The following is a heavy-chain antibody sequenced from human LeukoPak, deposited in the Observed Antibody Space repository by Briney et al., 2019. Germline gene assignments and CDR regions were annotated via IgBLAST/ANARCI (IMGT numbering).Heavy chain of an antibody. CDR1: GGSISSSSYY. Sequence: PSETLSLTCTVSGGSISSSSYYWVWIRQPPGMGLEWIGSIYYSGSTYYNPSLKTRVTISVDTSKNQFSLTLTSVSAADTAIYFCARGWGGFDSWGQGTLVTVSS. CDR3: ARGWGGFDS. D-gene: IGHD3-16*01. V-gene: IGHV4-39*07. CDR2: IYYSGST. J-gene: IGHJ5*01.